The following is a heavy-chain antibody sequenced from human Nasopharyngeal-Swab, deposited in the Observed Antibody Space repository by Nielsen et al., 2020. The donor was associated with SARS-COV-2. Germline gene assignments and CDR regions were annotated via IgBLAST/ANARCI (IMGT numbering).Heavy chain of an antibody. V-gene: IGHV3-7*01. D-gene: IGHD4-17*01. Sequence: GGSLRLSCAASGFTFSSYWMSWVRQAPGKGLEWVANIKQDGSEKYYVDSVKGRFTISRDNAKNPLYLQMNSLRVEDTAVYNCASNNYGGGYWGQGTLVTVSS. J-gene: IGHJ4*02. CDR3: ASNNYGGGY. CDR1: GFTFSSYW. CDR2: IKQDGSEK.